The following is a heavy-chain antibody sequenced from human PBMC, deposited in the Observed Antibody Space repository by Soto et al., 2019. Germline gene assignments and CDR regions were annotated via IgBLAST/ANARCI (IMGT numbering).Heavy chain of an antibody. CDR1: GYAFTGYY. V-gene: IGHV1-2*04. CDR2: INPNSGGT. CDR3: ARDNSRGSGWYNLVAFDI. D-gene: IGHD6-19*01. J-gene: IGHJ3*02. Sequence: GASVKVSCKASGYAFTGYYMHWVRQAPGQGLEWMGWINPNSGGTNYAQKFQGWVTMTRDTSISTAYMELSRLRSDDTAVYYCARDNSRGSGWYNLVAFDIWGQGTMVTVSS.